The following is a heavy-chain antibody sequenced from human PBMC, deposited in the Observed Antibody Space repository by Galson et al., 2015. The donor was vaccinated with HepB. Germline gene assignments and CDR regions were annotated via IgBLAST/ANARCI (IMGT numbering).Heavy chain of an antibody. J-gene: IGHJ6*03. V-gene: IGHV6-1*01. CDR2: TYYRSKWYN. CDR3: ARVPRRNYYYYMDV. Sequence: CAISGDSVSSHSAAWNWIRQSPSRGLEWLGRTYYRSKWYNDYAVSVQSRITINPDTSKNQFSLQLNSVTPEDTAVYYCARVPRRNYYYYMDVWGKGTTVTVSS. CDR1: GDSVSSHSAA.